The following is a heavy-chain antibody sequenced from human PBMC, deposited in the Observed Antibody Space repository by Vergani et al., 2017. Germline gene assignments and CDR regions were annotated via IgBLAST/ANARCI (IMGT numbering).Heavy chain of an antibody. Sequence: EVQLVESGGGLVKPGGSLRLSCAASGFTFSSYSMNWVRQAPGKGLEWVSSISSSSSYIYYADTVKGRFTISRDNAKHSLYLQMNSLRAEDTAVYYCARDASGDDAFDIWGQGTMVTVSS. CDR2: ISSSSSYI. J-gene: IGHJ3*02. CDR3: ARDASGDDAFDI. CDR1: GFTFSSYS. V-gene: IGHV3-21*01. D-gene: IGHD2-21*02.